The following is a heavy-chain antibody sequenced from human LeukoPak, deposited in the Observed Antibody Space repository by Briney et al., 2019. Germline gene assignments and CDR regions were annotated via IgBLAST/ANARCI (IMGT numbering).Heavy chain of an antibody. V-gene: IGHV3-21*01. CDR3: ARDGIGFSYGKNDY. CDR2: ISSSSSYI. D-gene: IGHD5-18*01. CDR1: GFTFSSYS. Sequence: GGSLRLSCAASGFTFSSYSMNWVRQAPGKGLEWVSSISSSSSYIYYADSMKGRFTISRNNAKNSLYLQMNSLRAEDTAVYYCARDGIGFSYGKNDYWGQGTLVTVSS. J-gene: IGHJ4*02.